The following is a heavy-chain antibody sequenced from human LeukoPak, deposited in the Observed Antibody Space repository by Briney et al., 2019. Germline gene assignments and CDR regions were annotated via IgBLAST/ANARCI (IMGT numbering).Heavy chain of an antibody. V-gene: IGHV1-2*02. D-gene: IGHD7-27*01. CDR3: ARDLHWGPDY. J-gene: IGHJ4*02. Sequence: GASVKVSCKASGYTFTGYYMHWVRRAPGQGLEWMGWINPNTGDINYAQKFQGRATMTRDMSINTAYMELSRLRFDDTAVYYCARDLHWGPDYWGQGTLVTVSS. CDR1: GYTFTGYY. CDR2: INPNTGDI.